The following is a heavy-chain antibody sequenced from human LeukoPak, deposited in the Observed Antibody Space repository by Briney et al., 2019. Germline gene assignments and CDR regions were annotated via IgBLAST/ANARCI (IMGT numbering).Heavy chain of an antibody. CDR2: INQDESEK. CDR1: GFTFSRYW. Sequence: QPGGSLRLSCAASGFTFSRYWMNWVRQAPGKGLEWVANINQDESEKYYVDSVKGRFTISRDNAKNSLYLQMSSVRVEDTAVYYCARGVGYGFSDFVYWGQGTLVTVSS. V-gene: IGHV3-7*01. D-gene: IGHD5-18*01. J-gene: IGHJ4*02. CDR3: ARGVGYGFSDFVY.